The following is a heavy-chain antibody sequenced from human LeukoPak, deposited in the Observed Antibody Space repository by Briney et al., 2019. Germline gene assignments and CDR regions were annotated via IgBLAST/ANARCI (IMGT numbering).Heavy chain of an antibody. Sequence: GASVKVSCKASGYTFTSYGISWVRQAPGQGLEWMGWISAYNGNTNYAQKLQGRVTMTTDTSTSTVYMELSRLRSDDTAVYYCARDLGQLLYFNWFDPWGQGTLVTVSS. V-gene: IGHV1-18*01. CDR1: GYTFTSYG. CDR2: ISAYNGNT. J-gene: IGHJ5*02. CDR3: ARDLGQLLYFNWFDP. D-gene: IGHD3-10*01.